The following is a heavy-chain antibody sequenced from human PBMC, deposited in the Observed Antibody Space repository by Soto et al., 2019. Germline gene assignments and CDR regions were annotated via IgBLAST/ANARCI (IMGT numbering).Heavy chain of an antibody. V-gene: IGHV4-39*01. CDR3: ARKHRVYRWFDP. Sequence: SETLSLTCTVSGGSISSSSYYWGWIRQPPGKGLEWIGSIYYSGSTYYNPSLKSRVTISVDTSKNQFSLKLSSVTAADTAVYYCARKHRVYRWFDPWGQGTLVTVSS. D-gene: IGHD2-8*01. J-gene: IGHJ5*02. CDR2: IYYSGST. CDR1: GGSISSSSYY.